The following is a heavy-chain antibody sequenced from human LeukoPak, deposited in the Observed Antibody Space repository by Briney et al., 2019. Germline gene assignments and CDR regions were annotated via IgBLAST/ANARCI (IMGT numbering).Heavy chain of an antibody. CDR3: ARSVQDTMIVVVITSGWFDP. CDR1: GYTFTGYY. V-gene: IGHV1-2*02. D-gene: IGHD3-22*01. J-gene: IGHJ5*02. Sequence: ASVKVSCKASGYTFTGYYMHWVRQAPGQGLEWMGWINPNSXGTNYAQKFQGRVTMTRDTSISTAYMELSRLRSDDTAVYYCARSVQDTMIVVVITSGWFDPWGQGTLVTVSS. CDR2: INPNSXGT.